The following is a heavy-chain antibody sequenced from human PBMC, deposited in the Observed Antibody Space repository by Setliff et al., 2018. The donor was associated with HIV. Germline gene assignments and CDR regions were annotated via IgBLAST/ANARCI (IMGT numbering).Heavy chain of an antibody. J-gene: IGHJ4*02. V-gene: IGHV1-69*13. Sequence: GASVKVSCKASGYSLSTYAISWVRQAPGQGLEWMGWFIPMFGITQYAPKFQGSVTITADESTSTVYMELSSLRSEDTAIYYCARDPYGYCTTTTCYVPGCWGQGTLVT. D-gene: IGHD2-2*03. CDR2: FIPMFGIT. CDR1: GYSLSTYA. CDR3: ARDPYGYCTTTTCYVPGC.